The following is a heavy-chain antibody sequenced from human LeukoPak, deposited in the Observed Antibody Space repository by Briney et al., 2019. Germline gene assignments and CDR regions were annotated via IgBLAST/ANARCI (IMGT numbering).Heavy chain of an antibody. CDR2: TYYRSKWYN. CDR3: ASADRDYNCFDT. V-gene: IGHV6-1*01. D-gene: IGHD2-21*02. CDR1: GDSVSSNSAA. J-gene: IGHJ5*02. Sequence: SQTLSLTCAISGDSVSSNSAAWNWIRQSPSRGLEWLGRTYYRSKWYNDYAVSVKSRITINLDTFKHQFSLHLNSVTPEDTAVYYCASADRDYNCFDTWGQGTLVTVSS.